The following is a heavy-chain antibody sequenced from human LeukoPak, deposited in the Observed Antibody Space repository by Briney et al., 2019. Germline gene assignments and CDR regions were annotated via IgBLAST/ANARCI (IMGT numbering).Heavy chain of an antibody. Sequence: ASVKVSCKASGGTFSSYAISWVRQAPGQGLEWMGRIIPILGIANYAQKFQGRVTITADKSTSTAYMELSSLRSEDTAVYYCARGATAMGDFDYWGQGTLVTVSS. D-gene: IGHD5-18*01. CDR3: ARGATAMGDFDY. J-gene: IGHJ4*02. CDR2: IIPILGIA. V-gene: IGHV1-69*04. CDR1: GGTFSSYA.